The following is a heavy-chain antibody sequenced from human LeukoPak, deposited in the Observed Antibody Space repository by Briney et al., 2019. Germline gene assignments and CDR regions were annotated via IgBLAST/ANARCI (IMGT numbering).Heavy chain of an antibody. CDR3: ARDSWGAYYFDY. CDR2: VYYSGST. Sequence: PSQTLSLTCTVSGGSISSGSYYWSWIRQPPGKGLGWIGYVYYSGSTNYNPSLKSRVTISVDTSKNQFSLKLSPVTAADTAVYYCARDSWGAYYFDYWGQGTLVTVSS. J-gene: IGHJ4*02. CDR1: GGSISSGSYY. D-gene: IGHD1-26*01. V-gene: IGHV4-61*01.